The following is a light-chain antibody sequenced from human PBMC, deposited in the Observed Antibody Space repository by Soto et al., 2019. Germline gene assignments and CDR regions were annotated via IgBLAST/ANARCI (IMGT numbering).Light chain of an antibody. Sequence: EIVMTQSPATLSVSPGESATLSCRASQSVRSNLAWYQQKPGQAPRLLIYGASTRATGIPARFSGSRSGTEYTLTISGLQSEDFAVYYCHQYNIWPPLLFGGGTKVEIK. CDR3: HQYNIWPPLL. J-gene: IGKJ4*01. V-gene: IGKV3-15*01. CDR2: GAS. CDR1: QSVRSN.